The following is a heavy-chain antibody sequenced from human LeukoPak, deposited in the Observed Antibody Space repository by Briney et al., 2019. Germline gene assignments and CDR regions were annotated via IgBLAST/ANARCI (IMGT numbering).Heavy chain of an antibody. CDR2: INPSGGST. Sequence: ASVKVSCKASGYTFTSYYMHWVRQAPGQGLEWMGIINPSGGSTSYAQKFQGRVTMTRDTSINTAYMELSRLRSDDTAVYYCARDRGSGWYRDAFDIWGQGTMVTVSS. J-gene: IGHJ3*02. D-gene: IGHD6-19*01. CDR1: GYTFTSYY. CDR3: ARDRGSGWYRDAFDI. V-gene: IGHV1-46*01.